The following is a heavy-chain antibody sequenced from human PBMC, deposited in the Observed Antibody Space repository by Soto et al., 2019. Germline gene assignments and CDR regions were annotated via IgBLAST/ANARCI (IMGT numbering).Heavy chain of an antibody. J-gene: IGHJ3*02. D-gene: IGHD3-22*01. CDR1: GFSLSNARLG. V-gene: IGHV2-26*01. Sequence: QVTLKESGPVLVKPTETLTLTCTVSGFSLSNARLGVSWIRQPPGKALEWLAHIFSNDEKSYSTYLKSRLTISKDNSKSQVVLTMTNMDPVDTATYYCARISQPSDSTAGIVAFDIWGQGTMVTVSS. CDR2: IFSNDEK. CDR3: ARISQPSDSTAGIVAFDI.